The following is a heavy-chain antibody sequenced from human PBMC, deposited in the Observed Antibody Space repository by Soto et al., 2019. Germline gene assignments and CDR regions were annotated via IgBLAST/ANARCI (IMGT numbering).Heavy chain of an antibody. D-gene: IGHD2-8*01. CDR3: AKDGRMAQTYFDY. CDR2: ISGSGGST. V-gene: IGHV3-23*01. J-gene: IGHJ4*02. CDR1: GFTFSSYA. Sequence: GGSLRLSCAASGFTFSSYAMSWVRQAPGKGLEWVSAISGSGGSTYYADSVKGRFTISRDNSENTLYLQMNSLRAEDTAVYYCAKDGRMAQTYFDYWGQGTLVTVSS.